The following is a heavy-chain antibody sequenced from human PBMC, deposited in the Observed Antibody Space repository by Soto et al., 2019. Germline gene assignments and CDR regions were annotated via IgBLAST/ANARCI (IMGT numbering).Heavy chain of an antibody. D-gene: IGHD3-10*01. CDR3: ARVSGYYYGSGQYYYYGMDV. CDR1: GGTFSSYA. CDR2: SIPIFGTA. J-gene: IGHJ6*02. V-gene: IGHV1-69*13. Sequence: SVKVSCKASGGTFSSYAISWVRQAPGQGLEWMGGSIPIFGTANYAQKFQGRVTITADESTSTAYMELSSLRSEDTAVYYCARVSGYYYGSGQYYYYGMDVWGQGTTVTVSS.